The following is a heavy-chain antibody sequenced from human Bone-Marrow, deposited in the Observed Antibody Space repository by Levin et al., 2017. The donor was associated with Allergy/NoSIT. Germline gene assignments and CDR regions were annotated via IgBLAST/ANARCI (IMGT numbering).Heavy chain of an antibody. V-gene: IGHV3-64D*06. CDR1: GFTFSSYA. J-gene: IGHJ6*03. D-gene: IGHD3-16*01. Sequence: GGSLRLSCSASGFTFSSYAMHWVRQAPGKGLEHVSAITSNGGSTYHADSVKGRFTISRDNSKNTLYLQMSSLRAEDTAVYYCVKVGGADYYYYMDVWGKGTTVTVSS. CDR2: ITSNGGST. CDR3: VKVGGADYYYYMDV.